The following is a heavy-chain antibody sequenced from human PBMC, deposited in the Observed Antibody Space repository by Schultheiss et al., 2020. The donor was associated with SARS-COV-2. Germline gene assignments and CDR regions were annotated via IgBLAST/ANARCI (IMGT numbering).Heavy chain of an antibody. CDR1: GFTFSSYA. CDR2: ISYDGSNK. D-gene: IGHD5-12*01. CDR3: ARDGVYSGYDYPDTAMETGGNYFDY. V-gene: IGHV3-30*04. J-gene: IGHJ4*02. Sequence: GGSLRLSCAAPGFTFSSYAMHWVRQAPGKGLEWVAVISYDGSNKYYADSVKGRFTISRDNSKNTLYLQMNSLRAEDTAVYYCARDGVYSGYDYPDTAMETGGNYFDYWGQGTLVTVSS.